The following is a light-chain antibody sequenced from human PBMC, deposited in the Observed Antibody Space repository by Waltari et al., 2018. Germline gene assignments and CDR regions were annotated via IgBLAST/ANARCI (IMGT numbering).Light chain of an antibody. CDR1: KDILSW. Sequence: DIQMTQSPTSVSASVGDRVHITCRASKDILSWLAWYQQKPGKAPKLLISASSGLESGVPSRFSGRGSGTDFTLTISSLQPEDFATYYCQQADRLPLTFGGGTKVEIK. CDR2: ASS. J-gene: IGKJ4*01. CDR3: QQADRLPLT. V-gene: IGKV1-12*01.